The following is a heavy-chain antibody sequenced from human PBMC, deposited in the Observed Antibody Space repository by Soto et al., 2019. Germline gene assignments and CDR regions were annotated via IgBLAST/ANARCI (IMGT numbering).Heavy chain of an antibody. CDR2: ISYDVSNK. Sequence: GGSLRLSCAASGFTFSSYSMHWVRQAPGKGLEWVAVISYDVSNKYYADSGKGRLTISRDNSKNTLYLQMNSLRAEDTAVYYCARDAVRPFAPIEVAGTSWFDPWGQGTLVTVSS. V-gene: IGHV3-30-3*01. D-gene: IGHD6-19*01. CDR3: ARDAVRPFAPIEVAGTSWFDP. J-gene: IGHJ5*02. CDR1: GFTFSSYS.